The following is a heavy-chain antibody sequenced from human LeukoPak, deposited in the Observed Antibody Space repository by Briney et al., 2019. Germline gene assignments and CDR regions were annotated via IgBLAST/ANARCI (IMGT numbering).Heavy chain of an antibody. Sequence: ASVKVSCKASGYTFTSYDINWVRQAPGQGLEWMGWMNPNSGNTGYAQKFQGRVTMTRNTSISTAYMELSSLRSEDTAVYYCARRPLRGRGYYFDYWGQGTLVTVSS. D-gene: IGHD3-10*01. CDR1: GYTFTSYD. CDR3: ARRPLRGRGYYFDY. J-gene: IGHJ4*02. V-gene: IGHV1-8*01. CDR2: MNPNSGNT.